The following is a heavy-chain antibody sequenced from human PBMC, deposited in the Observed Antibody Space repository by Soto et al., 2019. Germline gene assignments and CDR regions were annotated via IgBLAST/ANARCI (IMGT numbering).Heavy chain of an antibody. V-gene: IGHV3-74*01. CDR1: GFTFSSYW. Sequence: PGGSLRLSCAASGFTFSSYWMHWVRQAPGKGLVWVSRINSDGSSTSYADSVKGRFTISRDNAKNTLYLQMNSLRAEDTAVCYCARGTTIFGVVSPIDYWGQGTLVTVSS. CDR3: ARGTTIFGVVSPIDY. D-gene: IGHD3-3*01. J-gene: IGHJ4*02. CDR2: INSDGSST.